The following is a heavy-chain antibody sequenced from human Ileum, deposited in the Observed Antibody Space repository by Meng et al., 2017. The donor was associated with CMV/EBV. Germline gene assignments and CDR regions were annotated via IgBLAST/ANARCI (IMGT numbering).Heavy chain of an antibody. J-gene: IGHJ4*02. V-gene: IGHV4-34*01. D-gene: IGHD2-21*02. CDR2: IYRDGTT. CDR1: GESFSHYY. Sequence: QAHLQQWGAALLKPSETLTLTCAVYGESFSHYYWTWIRQPPGKGLEWIGEIYRDGTTNYDPSLKSRVSISEDTSKNQFSLKLTSVTAADTAVYYCARSTKADCWEVLTYWGQGTLVTVSS. CDR3: ARSTKADCWEVLTY.